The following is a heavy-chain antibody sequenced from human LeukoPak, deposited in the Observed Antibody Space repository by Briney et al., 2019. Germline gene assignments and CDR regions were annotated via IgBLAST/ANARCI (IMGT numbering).Heavy chain of an antibody. J-gene: IGHJ1*01. D-gene: IGHD3-22*01. Sequence: SETLSLTCGVYGGSFSDYYCSWLRQPPGKGLEWIGEINHSGSTNYNPSLKSRVTISVDTSKNQFSLKLSSVTAADTAVYSCAHSSGYQQHWGQGTLVTVSS. CDR2: INHSGST. CDR3: AHSSGYQQH. V-gene: IGHV4-34*01. CDR1: GGSFSDYY.